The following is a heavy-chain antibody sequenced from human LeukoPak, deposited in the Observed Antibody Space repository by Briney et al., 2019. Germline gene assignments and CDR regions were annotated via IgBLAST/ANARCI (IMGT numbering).Heavy chain of an antibody. CDR3: ARASITMVRGAAQNYYYYYMDV. V-gene: IGHV4-38-2*02. CDR1: DYSISSDYY. D-gene: IGHD3-10*01. CDR2: IYHSGST. J-gene: IGHJ6*03. Sequence: SETLSLTCTVSDYSISSDYYWGWIRQPPGKGLEWIGSIYHSGSTYYNPSLKSRVTMSVDTSKNQFSLKLSSVTAADTAVYYCARASITMVRGAAQNYYYYYMDVWGKGTTVTISS.